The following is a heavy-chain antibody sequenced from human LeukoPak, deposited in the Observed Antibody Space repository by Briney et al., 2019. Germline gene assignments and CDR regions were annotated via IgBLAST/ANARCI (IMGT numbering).Heavy chain of an antibody. CDR2: INPNSGGT. CDR3: ARYCSGGSCQYGMDV. J-gene: IGHJ6*02. Sequence: ASVKVSCKASGYTFTGYYMHWVRQAPRQGLEWMGWINPNSGGTNYAQKFQGRVTMTKDTPISTAYMELSRLRSDDTAVYYCARYCSGGSCQYGMDVWGQGTTVTVSS. V-gene: IGHV1-2*02. D-gene: IGHD2-15*01. CDR1: GYTFTGYY.